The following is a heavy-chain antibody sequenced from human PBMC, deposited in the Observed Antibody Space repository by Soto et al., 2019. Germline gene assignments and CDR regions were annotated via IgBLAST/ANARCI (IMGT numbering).Heavy chain of an antibody. CDR1: GGTFNNYV. V-gene: IGHV1-69*06. D-gene: IGHD3-9*01. CDR3: ARAHLDYDILTGYPSYYGMDV. J-gene: IGHJ6*02. CDR2: IIPIFGTA. Sequence: QVQLVQSGAEVKKPGSSVKVSCRASGGTFNNYVINWVRQAPGQGLEWMAGIIPIFGTANYAQKFQGRVTITADKSTSTAYMELNSLRSEDTAVYYCARAHLDYDILTGYPSYYGMDVWGQGTTVTVSS.